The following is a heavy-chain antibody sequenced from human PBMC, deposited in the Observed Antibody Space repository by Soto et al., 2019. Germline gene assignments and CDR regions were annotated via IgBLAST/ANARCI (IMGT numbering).Heavy chain of an antibody. CDR3: ARGSGSYPYYYYGMDV. V-gene: IGHV5-51*01. D-gene: IGHD1-26*01. CDR2: IYPGDSDT. J-gene: IGHJ6*02. CDR1: GYIFTSYW. Sequence: GESLKISCNGSGYIFTSYWIGWVRQMPGKGLEWMGIIYPGDSDTRYSPSFQGQVTISADKSISTAYLQWSSLKASDTAMYYCARGSGSYPYYYYGMDVWGQGTTVTVSS.